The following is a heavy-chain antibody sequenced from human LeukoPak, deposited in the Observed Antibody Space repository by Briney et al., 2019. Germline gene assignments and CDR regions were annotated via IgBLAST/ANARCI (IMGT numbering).Heavy chain of an antibody. V-gene: IGHV4-34*01. CDR1: GGSFSGYC. CDR3: ARVPNYYYYMDV. J-gene: IGHJ6*03. Sequence: SETLSLTCAVYGGSFSGYCWSWIRQPPGKGLEWIGEINHSGSTNYNPSLKSRVTISADTSKNQFSLKLSSVTAADTAVYYCARVPNYYYYMDVWGKGTTVTVSS. CDR2: INHSGST.